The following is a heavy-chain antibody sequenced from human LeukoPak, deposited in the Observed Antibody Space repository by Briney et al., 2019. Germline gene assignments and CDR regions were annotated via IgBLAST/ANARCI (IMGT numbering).Heavy chain of an antibody. CDR2: IYYSGST. D-gene: IGHD3-10*01. CDR3: ARDREVRGVNGGFDP. CDR1: GGSISSYY. J-gene: IGHJ5*02. Sequence: SETLSLTCTVSGGSISSYYWSWIRQPPGKGLEWIGYIYYSGSTNYNPPLKSRVTISVDTSKNQFPLKLSSVTAADTAVYYCARDREVRGVNGGFDPWGQGTLVTVSS. V-gene: IGHV4-59*01.